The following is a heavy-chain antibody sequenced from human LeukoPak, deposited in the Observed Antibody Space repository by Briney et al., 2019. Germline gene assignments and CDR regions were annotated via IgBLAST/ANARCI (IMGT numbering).Heavy chain of an antibody. J-gene: IGHJ4*02. CDR1: GGSFSGYY. V-gene: IGHV4-34*01. Sequence: SETLSLTCAVYGGSFSGYYWSWIRQPPGKGLEWIGEINHSGSTNYNPSLKSRVTISVDTSKNQFSLKLSSVTAADTAVYYCAREGSGGSYWPGAFDYWGQGTLVTVSS. D-gene: IGHD1-26*01. CDR3: AREGSGGSYWPGAFDY. CDR2: INHSGST.